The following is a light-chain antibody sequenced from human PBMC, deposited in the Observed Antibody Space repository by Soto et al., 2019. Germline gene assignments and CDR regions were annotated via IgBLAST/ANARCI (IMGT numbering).Light chain of an antibody. Sequence: EMVVTQSPATLSVSPGERVTLSCRTSQDVSSKLAWYQQKPGQPPSPLIYDASTRATGTPARFSGSGSGTEFTLAVSSLQSEDYALYFCQQYIRWPLTFGGGTKVEIK. CDR1: QDVSSK. J-gene: IGKJ4*01. V-gene: IGKV3D-15*01. CDR2: DAS. CDR3: QQYIRWPLT.